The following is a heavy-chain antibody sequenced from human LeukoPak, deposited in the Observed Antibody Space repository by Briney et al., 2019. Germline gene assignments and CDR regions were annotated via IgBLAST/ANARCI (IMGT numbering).Heavy chain of an antibody. D-gene: IGHD3-16*02. CDR2: IRYDGSNK. CDR3: AKGLQGRLRELSVDY. J-gene: IGHJ4*02. CDR1: GFTFSSYG. Sequence: GGSLRLSCAASGFTFSSYGMHWVRQAPGKGLEWVAFIRYDGSNKYYADSVKGRFTISRDNSKNTLYLQMNSLRAEDTAVYYCAKGLQGRLRELSVDYWGQGTLVTVSS. V-gene: IGHV3-30*02.